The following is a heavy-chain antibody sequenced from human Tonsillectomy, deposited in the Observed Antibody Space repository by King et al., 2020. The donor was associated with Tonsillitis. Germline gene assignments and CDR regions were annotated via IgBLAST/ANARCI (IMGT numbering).Heavy chain of an antibody. CDR1: GDSVSSNTAA. CDR2: TYYRSKWYN. V-gene: IGHV6-1*01. D-gene: IGHD1-1*01. CDR3: LSGWYFDT. Sequence: VQLQQSGQGLVQPSQTLSLTCVISGDSVSSNTAAWNWIRQSPSRGLEWLGRTYYRSKWYNDYAEAVKSRISIHPDTSKNQFSLQLTSVTPEDTAVYYCLSGWYFDTWGQGTQVTVSS. J-gene: IGHJ4*02.